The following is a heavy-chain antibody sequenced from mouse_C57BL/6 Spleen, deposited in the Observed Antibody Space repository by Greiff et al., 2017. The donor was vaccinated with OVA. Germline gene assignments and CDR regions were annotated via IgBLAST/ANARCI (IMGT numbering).Heavy chain of an antibody. CDR2: IYPGDGDT. V-gene: IGHV1-82*01. D-gene: IGHD3-2*02. J-gene: IGHJ4*01. CDR3: AAQATFAMDY. CDR1: GYAFSSSW. Sequence: VQLVESGPELVKPGASVKISCKASGYAFSSSWMNWVKQRPGTGLEWIGRIYPGDGDTNYNGKFKGKATLTADKSSSTAYMQLSSLTSEDSAVYFCAAQATFAMDYWGQGTSVTVSS.